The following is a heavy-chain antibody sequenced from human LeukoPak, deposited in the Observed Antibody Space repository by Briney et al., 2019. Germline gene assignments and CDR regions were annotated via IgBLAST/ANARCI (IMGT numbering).Heavy chain of an antibody. Sequence: GGSLRLSCAASGFTFSDYSVHWVRQAPGKGLEWVSSISTSSTYIYYADSVKGRFTISRDNAKKSLSLQMNSLRAEDTAVYYCAREGRDGYNFYWYFDLWGRGTLVTVSS. CDR1: GFTFSDYS. CDR3: AREGRDGYNFYWYFDL. CDR2: ISTSSTYI. J-gene: IGHJ2*01. D-gene: IGHD5-24*01. V-gene: IGHV3-21*01.